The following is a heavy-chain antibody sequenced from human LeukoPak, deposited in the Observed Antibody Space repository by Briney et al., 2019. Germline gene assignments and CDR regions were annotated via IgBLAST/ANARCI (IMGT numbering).Heavy chain of an antibody. Sequence: SETLSLTCTVSGGSISGSSYYWGWLRQPPGKGLEWIANAYYSGTTYYNPSLKSRVTISVDTSKNQFSLKLSSVTAADTAVYYCARHLLTVVTLEEIFDYWGQGTLVTVSS. CDR1: GGSISGSSYY. D-gene: IGHD4-23*01. V-gene: IGHV4-39*01. CDR3: ARHLLTVVTLEEIFDY. J-gene: IGHJ4*02. CDR2: AYYSGTT.